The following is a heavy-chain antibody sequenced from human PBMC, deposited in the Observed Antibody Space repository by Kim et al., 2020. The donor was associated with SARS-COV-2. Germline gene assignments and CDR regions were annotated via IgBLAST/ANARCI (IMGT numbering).Heavy chain of an antibody. V-gene: IGHV3-33*06. CDR2: IWYDGSNK. CDR3: AKDLIYDSSGYYGGDDY. Sequence: GGSLRLSCAASGFTFSSYGMHWVRQAPGKGLEWVAVIWYDGSNKYYADSVKGRFTISRDNSKNTLYLQMNSLRAEDTAVYYCAKDLIYDSSGYYGGDDYWGQGTLVTVSS. J-gene: IGHJ4*02. D-gene: IGHD3-22*01. CDR1: GFTFSSYG.